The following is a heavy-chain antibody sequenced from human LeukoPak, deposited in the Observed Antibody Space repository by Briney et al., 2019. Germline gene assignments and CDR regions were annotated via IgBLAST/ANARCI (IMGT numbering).Heavy chain of an antibody. Sequence: GGSLRLSCIASGSTFDDYGMSWVRQAPGKGLEWVGFIRSKAYGGTTEYAASVKGRFTISRDDSKSIAYLQMNSLQTEDAAVYYCTRDCPRYGTGTYYSRLDYYFDYWGQGALVTVSS. V-gene: IGHV3-49*04. D-gene: IGHD3-10*01. CDR3: TRDCPRYGTGTYYSRLDYYFDY. J-gene: IGHJ4*02. CDR1: GSTFDDYG. CDR2: IRSKAYGGTT.